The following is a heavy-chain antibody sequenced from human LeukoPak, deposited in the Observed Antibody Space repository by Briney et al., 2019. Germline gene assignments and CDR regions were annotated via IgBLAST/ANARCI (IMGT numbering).Heavy chain of an antibody. J-gene: IGHJ5*02. CDR1: GGSFSGYY. V-gene: IGHV4-34*01. D-gene: IGHD3-10*01. CDR2: INHSGST. CDR3: ARQFYGSGSYNWFDP. Sequence: SETLSLTCAVYGGSFSGYYWSWIRQPPGKGLEWIGEINHSGSTNYNPSLKSRVTMSVDTSKNQFSLKLSSVTAADTAVYYCARQFYGSGSYNWFDPWGQGTLVTVSS.